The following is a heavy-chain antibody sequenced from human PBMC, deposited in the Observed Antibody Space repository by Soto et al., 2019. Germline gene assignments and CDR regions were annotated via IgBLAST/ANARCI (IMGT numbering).Heavy chain of an antibody. Sequence: SVKVSCKAAGGTFSSYRLHWVRQAPGHGLEWVGGIVPIYRTADYAQKFQGRVTITADESARTSYMELRSLKSQDTAVYYCVRDSGAKLSRSWGQGPLVTLSS. CDR2: IVPIYRTA. V-gene: IGHV1-69*13. CDR1: GGTFSSYR. CDR3: VRDSGAKLSRS. D-gene: IGHD3-10*01. J-gene: IGHJ4*02.